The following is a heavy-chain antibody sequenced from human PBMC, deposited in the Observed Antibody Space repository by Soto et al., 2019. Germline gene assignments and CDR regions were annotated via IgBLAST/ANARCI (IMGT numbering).Heavy chain of an antibody. V-gene: IGHV3-33*01. D-gene: IGHD6-19*01. J-gene: IGHJ6*02. CDR1: GFTFSSYG. CDR3: ALSYSSGWDGSNYYGMDV. CDR2: IWYDGSNK. Sequence: PGGSLRLSCAASGFTFSSYGMHWVRQAPGKGLEWVAVIWYDGSNKYYADSVKGRFTISRDNSKNTLYLQMNSLRAEDTAVYYCALSYSSGWDGSNYYGMDVWGQGTTVTVSS.